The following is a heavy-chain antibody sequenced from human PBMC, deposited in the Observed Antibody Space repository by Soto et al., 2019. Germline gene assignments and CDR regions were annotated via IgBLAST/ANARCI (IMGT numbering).Heavy chain of an antibody. CDR3: ARGEFYYYYGMEV. CDR2: ISYSGRT. CDR1: GGSVNSGNYY. J-gene: IGHJ6*02. D-gene: IGHD3-16*01. Sequence: PSETLSLTCAVFGGSVNSGNYYWSWIRQPPGKGLEWIGEISYSGRTNFNPSLKSRVTISVDTSKNQFSLKLSSVTAADTAVYYCARGEFYYYYGMEVWGQGTTVTVSS. V-gene: IGHV4-61*01.